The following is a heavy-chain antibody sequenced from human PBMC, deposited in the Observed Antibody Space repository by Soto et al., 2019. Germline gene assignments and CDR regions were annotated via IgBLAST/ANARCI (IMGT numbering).Heavy chain of an antibody. CDR1: GYTFTGYY. CDR3: ARDVSGSYYGNIDY. Sequence: ASVKVSCKASGYTFTGYYMHWVRQAPGQGLEWMGWINPNSGGTNYAQKLQGRVTMTRDTSTSTAYMELRSLRSDDTAVYYCARDVSGSYYGNIDYWGQGTLVTVSS. J-gene: IGHJ4*02. V-gene: IGHV1-2*02. CDR2: INPNSGGT. D-gene: IGHD1-26*01.